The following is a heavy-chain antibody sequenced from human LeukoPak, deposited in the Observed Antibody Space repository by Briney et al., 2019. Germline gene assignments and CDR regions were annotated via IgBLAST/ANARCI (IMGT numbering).Heavy chain of an antibody. Sequence: GGSLRLSCAASDFSFITYAMSWVRQAPGKGLEWVSTISGGGDATDYADSVKGRFTISKDNSKNTLYMRMSSLRAEDTAVYYCAKRRYDSSGHFDSWGQGTLVTVSS. CDR3: AKRRYDSSGHFDS. D-gene: IGHD3-22*01. CDR1: DFSFITYA. CDR2: ISGGGDAT. V-gene: IGHV3-23*01. J-gene: IGHJ4*02.